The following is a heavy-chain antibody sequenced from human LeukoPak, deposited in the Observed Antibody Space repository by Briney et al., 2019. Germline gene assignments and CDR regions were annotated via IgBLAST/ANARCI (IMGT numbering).Heavy chain of an antibody. CDR3: AKGYSSSWYLFDY. CDR1: GFTFDDYA. Sequence: GGSLRLSCAASGFTFDDYAMHWVRQAPGKGLEWVSGISWNSGSIGYADSVKGRFTISRDNAKNSLYLQMNSQRAEDTALYYCAKGYSSSWYLFDYWGQGTLVTVSS. D-gene: IGHD6-13*01. CDR2: ISWNSGSI. V-gene: IGHV3-9*01. J-gene: IGHJ4*02.